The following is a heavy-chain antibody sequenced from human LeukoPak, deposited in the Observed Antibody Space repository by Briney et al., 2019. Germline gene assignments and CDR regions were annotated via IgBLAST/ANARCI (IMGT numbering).Heavy chain of an antibody. CDR2: INTNTGNP. J-gene: IGHJ4*02. Sequence: AASVKVSCKASGYTFTSYAMNWVRQAPGQGLEWMGWINTNTGNPTYAQGFTGRFVFSLDTSVSTAYLQISSLKAEDTAVYYCAREKFEDSGWDYCFDYWGQGTLVTVSS. V-gene: IGHV7-4-1*02. D-gene: IGHD6-19*01. CDR1: GYTFTSYA. CDR3: AREKFEDSGWDYCFDY.